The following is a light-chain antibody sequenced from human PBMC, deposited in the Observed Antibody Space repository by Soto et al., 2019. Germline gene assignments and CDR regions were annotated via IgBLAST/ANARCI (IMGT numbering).Light chain of an antibody. J-gene: IGLJ2*01. V-gene: IGLV1-44*01. CDR2: SNN. Sequence: QSVLTQPPSASGTPGQRVTISCSGSRSKIGSNTVNWYQQLPGTAPKLLIYSNNERPSGVPDRFSGSKSGTSASLAISGLQSEDEDDYYCAAWDDSMNGVVFGGGTKVTVL. CDR1: RSKIGSNT. CDR3: AAWDDSMNGVV.